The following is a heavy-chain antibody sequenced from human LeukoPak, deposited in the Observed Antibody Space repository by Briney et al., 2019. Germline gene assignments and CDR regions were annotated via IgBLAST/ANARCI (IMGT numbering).Heavy chain of an antibody. J-gene: IGHJ4*02. CDR1: GGSISSYY. V-gene: IGHV4-4*07. Sequence: SETLSLTCTVSGGSISSYYWSWIRQPAGKGLEWIGRIYTSGSTNYNPSLKSRVTMSVDTSKNQFSLKLSSVTAADTAVYYCAREYTGIAEYYFDYWGQGTLVSVSS. CDR2: IYTSGST. CDR3: AREYTGIAEYYFDY. D-gene: IGHD6-13*01.